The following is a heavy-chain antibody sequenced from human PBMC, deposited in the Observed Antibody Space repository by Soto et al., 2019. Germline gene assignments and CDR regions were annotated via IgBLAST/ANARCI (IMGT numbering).Heavy chain of an antibody. Sequence: QVQLVQSGAVVKKPGASVKVSCKASGYTFTSYGISWVRQAPGQGLEWMGWISAYNGNTNYAQKLQGRVTMTTDTSTSTAYMELRSLRSDDTAVYYCAREKRRGYSYGYVHWFDPWGQGTLVTVSS. J-gene: IGHJ5*02. CDR1: GYTFTSYG. CDR3: AREKRRGYSYGYVHWFDP. D-gene: IGHD5-18*01. V-gene: IGHV1-18*04. CDR2: ISAYNGNT.